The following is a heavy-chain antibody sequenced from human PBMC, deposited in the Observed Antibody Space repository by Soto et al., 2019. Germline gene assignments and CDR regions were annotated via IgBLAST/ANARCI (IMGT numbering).Heavy chain of an antibody. D-gene: IGHD3-22*01. J-gene: IGHJ4*02. CDR1: VYTFTTFS. CDR3: ARAYNYYDSSGYYSGYFDY. CDR2: INAGNGDT. Sequence: GGSVKVSCKASVYTFTTFSIHWVRQAPGQRLYWMGWINAGNGDTKYSQKLQGRVTIARDTAASTAYMELSSLRSEDTAVYYCARAYNYYDSSGYYSGYFDYWGRGTLVTVS. V-gene: IGHV1-3*01.